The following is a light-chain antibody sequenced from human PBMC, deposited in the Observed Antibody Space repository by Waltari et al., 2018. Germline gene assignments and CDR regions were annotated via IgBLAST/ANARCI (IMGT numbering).Light chain of an antibody. Sequence: QSALTQPASVSGSPGQSITIPSPGRSSDMAFVHFSSWYQHPPGKAPKLMIYGVTNRPSGISHRFSCSKSDTTASLTISGLQADDEADYYCSSFTGTIWVFGGGTKLTVL. J-gene: IGLJ3*02. CDR2: GVT. CDR1: SSDMAFVHF. CDR3: SSFTGTIWV. V-gene: IGLV2-14*01.